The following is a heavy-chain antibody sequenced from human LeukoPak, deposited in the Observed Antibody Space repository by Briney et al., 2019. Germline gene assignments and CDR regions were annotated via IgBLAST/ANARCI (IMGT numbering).Heavy chain of an antibody. CDR1: GFTFSSYS. CDR2: ISSSSSYI. V-gene: IGHV3-21*01. CDR3: ARDGRAIAAAGDDY. J-gene: IGHJ4*02. Sequence: GGSLRLSCAASGFTFSSYSMNWVRQAPGKGLEWVSSISSSSSYIYYADPVKGRFTISRDNAKNSLYLQMNSLRAEDTAVYYCARDGRAIAAAGDDYWGQGTLVTVSS. D-gene: IGHD6-13*01.